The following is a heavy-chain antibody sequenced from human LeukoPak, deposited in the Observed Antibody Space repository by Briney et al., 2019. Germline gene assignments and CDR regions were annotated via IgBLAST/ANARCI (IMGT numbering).Heavy chain of an antibody. V-gene: IGHV1-2*02. CDR3: ARDHSDQTNLVWFDP. D-gene: IGHD1-1*01. CDR2: INPNSGGA. CDR1: GYTFIGYY. J-gene: IGHJ5*02. Sequence: GASVKVSCKASGYTFIGYYIYWMRQAPGQGLEWMGRINPNSGGADYAPNFQGRVTMSRDTSITTAYLELTSLRSDDTAVYYCARDHSDQTNLVWFDPWGQGTLVTVSS.